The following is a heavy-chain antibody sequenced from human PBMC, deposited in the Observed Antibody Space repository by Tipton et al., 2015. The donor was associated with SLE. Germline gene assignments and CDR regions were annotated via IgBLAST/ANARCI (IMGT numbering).Heavy chain of an antibody. D-gene: IGHD3-22*01. CDR1: GGSLSSYY. J-gene: IGHJ6*03. CDR2: IYYSGST. CDR3: AREAPTYYYDSSGYSSYHYYYMYV. V-gene: IGHV4-59*01. Sequence: TLSLTCTVSGGSLSSYYWSWIRQPPGKGLEWIGYIYYSGSTNYNPSLKSRVTISVDTSKNQFSLKLSSVTAADTAVYYCAREAPTYYYDSSGYSSYHYYYMYVWGNGTTVTVSS.